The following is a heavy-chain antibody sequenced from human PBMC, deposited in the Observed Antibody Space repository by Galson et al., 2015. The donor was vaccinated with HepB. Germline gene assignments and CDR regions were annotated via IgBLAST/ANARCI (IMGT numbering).Heavy chain of an antibody. J-gene: IGHJ4*02. V-gene: IGHV3-11*05. CDR3: ARVRVDSSGWYYFAY. CDR1: GCTFSDYY. CDR2: ISSSSSYT. Sequence: SPRLSCAASGCTFSDYYGSWIRQAPGKGLEWVSYISSSSSYTNYADTVKGRFTISRDNAKNSLYLQMNRLRAEDTAVYYCARVRVDSSGWYYFAYWGQGTLVTVSS. D-gene: IGHD6-19*01.